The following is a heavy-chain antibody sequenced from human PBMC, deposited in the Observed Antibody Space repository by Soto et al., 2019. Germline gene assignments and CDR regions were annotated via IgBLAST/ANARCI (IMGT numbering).Heavy chain of an antibody. CDR1: GYTFTSYG. CDR3: ARKEVGATLKDFDY. D-gene: IGHD1-26*01. V-gene: IGHV1-18*01. Sequence: QVQLVQSGAEVKKPGASVKVSCKASGYTFTSYGITWVRQAPGQGLEWMGWISADNGNTNHAQKFQDRVTLTTDTSKTTAYMELRSLRSDDTAVYYCARKEVGATLKDFDYWGQGTLVTVSS. J-gene: IGHJ4*02. CDR2: ISADNGNT.